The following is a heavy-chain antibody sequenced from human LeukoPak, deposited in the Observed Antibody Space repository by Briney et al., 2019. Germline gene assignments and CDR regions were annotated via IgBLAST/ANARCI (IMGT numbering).Heavy chain of an antibody. CDR2: ISAYNGNT. CDR3: ARDVAEYYDSSGYFH. D-gene: IGHD3-22*01. Sequence: ASVKVSCKASGYTFTSCGISWVRQAPGQGLEWMGWISAYNGNTNYAQKLQGRVTMTTDTSTSTAYMELRGLRSDDTAVYYCARDVAEYYDSSGYFHWGQGTLVTVSS. CDR1: GYTFTSCG. J-gene: IGHJ4*02. V-gene: IGHV1-18*01.